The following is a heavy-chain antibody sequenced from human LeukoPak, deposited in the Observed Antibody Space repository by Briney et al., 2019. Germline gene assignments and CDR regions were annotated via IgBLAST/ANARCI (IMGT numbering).Heavy chain of an antibody. V-gene: IGHV3-23*01. CDR3: AKSLGRWLPYGMDV. Sequence: GGSLRLSCAASGSTFSSYAMSWVRQAPGKGLEWVSAISGSGGSTYYADSVKGRFTISRDNSKNTLYLQMNSLRAEDTAVYYCAKSLGRWLPYGMDVWGQGTTVTVSS. CDR2: ISGSGGST. CDR1: GSTFSSYA. D-gene: IGHD5-24*01. J-gene: IGHJ6*02.